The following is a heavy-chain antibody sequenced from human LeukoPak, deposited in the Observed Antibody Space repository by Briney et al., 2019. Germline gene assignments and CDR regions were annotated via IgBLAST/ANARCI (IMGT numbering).Heavy chain of an antibody. J-gene: IGHJ3*02. V-gene: IGHV3-21*01. Sequence: GGSLRLSCAASGFTFSSYSMNWVRQAPGKGLEWVSSISSSSSYIYYADSVKGRFTISRDNAKNSLYLQMNSLGAEDTAVYYCARGRRDIVVVPAAAAFDIWGQGTMVTVSS. CDR3: ARGRRDIVVVPAAAAFDI. CDR2: ISSSSSYI. CDR1: GFTFSSYS. D-gene: IGHD2-2*01.